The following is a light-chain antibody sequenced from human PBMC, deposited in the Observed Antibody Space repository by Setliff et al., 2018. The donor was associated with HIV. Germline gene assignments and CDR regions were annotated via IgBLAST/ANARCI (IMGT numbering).Light chain of an antibody. CDR2: EVT. J-gene: IGLJ3*02. Sequence: QSVLTQPASVSGSPGQSITISCTGTSSDIGAYNYVSWYQQHPGKAPKLMIYEVTKRPSGISDRFSGSKSGYTASLTISGLQAEDESDYYCSSYAGYGTWMFGGGTKVTVL. CDR1: SSDIGAYNY. V-gene: IGLV2-23*02. CDR3: SSYAGYGTWM.